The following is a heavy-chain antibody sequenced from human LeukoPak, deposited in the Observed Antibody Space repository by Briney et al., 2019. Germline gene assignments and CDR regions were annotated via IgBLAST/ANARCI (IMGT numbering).Heavy chain of an antibody. CDR2: IYYSGST. CDR1: GGSISSSSYY. CDR3: ARHKDDSSGYYYSNDVY. D-gene: IGHD3-22*01. Sequence: SETLSLTCTVSGGSISSSSYYWGWIRQPPGKGLEWIGSIYYSGSTYYNPSLKSRVTISVDTSKNQFSLKLSSVTAADTAVYYCARHKDDSSGYYYSNDVYWGQGTLVTVSS. J-gene: IGHJ4*02. V-gene: IGHV4-39*01.